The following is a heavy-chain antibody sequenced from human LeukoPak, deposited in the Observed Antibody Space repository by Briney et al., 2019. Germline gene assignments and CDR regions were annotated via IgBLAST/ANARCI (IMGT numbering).Heavy chain of an antibody. Sequence: SETLSLTCSVSGDSISSRDYYWSWIRQPPGKGLEWIGYIYYSGSTSYNPSLKSRVTISVDTSKNQFSLKLSSVTAADTAVYYCAREATIFGVVITKQLAFDIWGQGTMVTVSS. J-gene: IGHJ3*02. D-gene: IGHD3-3*01. CDR3: AREATIFGVVITKQLAFDI. V-gene: IGHV4-30-4*02. CDR2: IYYSGST. CDR1: GDSISSRDYY.